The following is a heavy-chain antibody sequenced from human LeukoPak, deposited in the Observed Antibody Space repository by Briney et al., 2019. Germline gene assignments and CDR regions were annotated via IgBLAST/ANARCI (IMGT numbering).Heavy chain of an antibody. J-gene: IGHJ4*02. D-gene: IGHD2-15*01. Sequence: ASVKVSCKASGYTFTSYGISWVRQAPGQGLEWMGWISAYNGNTNYAQKLQGRVTMTTDTSTSTAYMELRSLRSDDTAVYYCARGPYCSGGSCYSDYFDYWGQGTLVTVSS. V-gene: IGHV1-18*01. CDR3: ARGPYCSGGSCYSDYFDY. CDR2: ISAYNGNT. CDR1: GYTFTSYG.